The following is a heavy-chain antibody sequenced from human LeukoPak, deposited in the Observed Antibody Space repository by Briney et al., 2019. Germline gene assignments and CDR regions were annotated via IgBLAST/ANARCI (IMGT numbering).Heavy chain of an antibody. CDR2: IKSKVDGGTP. Sequence: GGSLRLSCAASGFSLSAYWMTWVRQAPGKGLEWVGRIKSKVDGGTPDYAAPVKGRFTISRDDSKNTLYLQMNSLKTEDTAVYYCATDLQDYGDYGWGQGTLVTVSS. D-gene: IGHD4-17*01. CDR1: GFSLSAYW. V-gene: IGHV3-15*01. J-gene: IGHJ4*02. CDR3: ATDLQDYGDYG.